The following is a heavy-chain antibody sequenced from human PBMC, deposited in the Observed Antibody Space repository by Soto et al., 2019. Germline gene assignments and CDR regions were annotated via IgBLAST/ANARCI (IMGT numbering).Heavy chain of an antibody. Sequence: SQTLSLTCALCGESLSDYYWSWIHQPQEKELEWIGEINHSGSTNYHLSLKSRVTISVDTSKNQFSLKLSSVTAADTAVYYCARGQSRVERRDRKADYYYYMDVWGKGTTVTVSS. D-gene: IGHD1-1*01. CDR2: INHSGST. V-gene: IGHV4-34*01. J-gene: IGHJ6*03. CDR3: ARGQSRVERRDRKADYYYYMDV. CDR1: GESLSDYY.